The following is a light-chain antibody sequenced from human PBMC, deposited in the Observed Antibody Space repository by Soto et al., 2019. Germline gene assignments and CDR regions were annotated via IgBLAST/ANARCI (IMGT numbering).Light chain of an antibody. V-gene: IGLV2-8*01. CDR2: EVS. CDR1: SSDVGGYNY. J-gene: IGLJ1*01. CDR3: SSYAGSNHYV. Sequence: QSALPHPPSASWSPGHSVTISCTGTSSDVGGYNYVSWYQQHPGKAPKLMIYEVSKRPSGVPDRFSGSKSGNTASLTVSGLQAEDEADYYCSSYAGSNHYVFGTGTKVTVL.